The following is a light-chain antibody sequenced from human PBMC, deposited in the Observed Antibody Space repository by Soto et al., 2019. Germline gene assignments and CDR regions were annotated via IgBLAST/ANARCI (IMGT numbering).Light chain of an antibody. J-gene: IGKJ4*01. CDR1: QSVSSY. V-gene: IGKV3-11*01. Sequence: EIVLTQSPATLSLSPGERATLSCRASQSVSSYLAWYQQKPGQAPRLLIYDASNRATGIPARFSGSGSVTDFTLTISSLEPEDFAVYYCQQRSNWPPGVTCGGGTKVEIK. CDR3: QQRSNWPPGVT. CDR2: DAS.